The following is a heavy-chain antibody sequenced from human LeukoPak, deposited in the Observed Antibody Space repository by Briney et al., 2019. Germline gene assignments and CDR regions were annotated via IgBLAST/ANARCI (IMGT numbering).Heavy chain of an antibody. CDR2: IKQDGSEK. Sequence: PGRSLRLSCAASGFTFSSYWMSWVRQAPGKGLEWVANIKQDGSEKYYVDSVKGRFTISRDNAKNSLYLQMNSLRAEDTAVYYCARDKYPSGYFDWLLLYGMDVWGQGTTVTVSS. CDR3: ARDKYPSGYFDWLLLYGMDV. D-gene: IGHD3-9*01. J-gene: IGHJ6*02. V-gene: IGHV3-7*01. CDR1: GFTFSSYW.